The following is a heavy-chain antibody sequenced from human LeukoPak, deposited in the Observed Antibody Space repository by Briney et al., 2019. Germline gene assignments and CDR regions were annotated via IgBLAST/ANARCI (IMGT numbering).Heavy chain of an antibody. V-gene: IGHV3-23*01. Sequence: GGSLRLSCAASGFTFSSYAMSWVCQAPGKGLEWVSAISGSGGSTYYADSVKGRFTISRDNSKNTLYLQMNSLRAEDTAVYYCAKEGGYSTTPTPFDYWGQGTLVTVSS. J-gene: IGHJ4*02. D-gene: IGHD4-23*01. CDR3: AKEGGYSTTPTPFDY. CDR1: GFTFSSYA. CDR2: ISGSGGST.